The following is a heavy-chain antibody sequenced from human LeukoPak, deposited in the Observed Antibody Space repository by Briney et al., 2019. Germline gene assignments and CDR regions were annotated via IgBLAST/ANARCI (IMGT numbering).Heavy chain of an antibody. J-gene: IGHJ6*03. D-gene: IGHD6-19*01. V-gene: IGHV1-2*02. CDR3: ARDGGWLGYYYYMDV. CDR2: INPNSGGT. CDR1: GYTFTGYY. Sequence: GASVKVSCKASGYTFTGYYMHWVRQAPGQGLEWMGWINPNSGGTNYAQKFQGRVTMTRDTSISTAYMELSRLRSDDTAVYYCARDGGWLGYYYYMDVWGKGTTVTVAS.